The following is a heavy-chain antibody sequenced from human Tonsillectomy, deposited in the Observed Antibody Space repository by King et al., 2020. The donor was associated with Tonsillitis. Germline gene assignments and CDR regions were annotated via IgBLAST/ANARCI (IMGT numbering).Heavy chain of an antibody. V-gene: IGHV3-7*01. J-gene: IGHJ4*02. Sequence: VQLVESGGGLVQPVGSLRLSFAASGFTFNTYLMTWGRQAPGKGLEWVATIKDEGSEKSLVDSVKGRFTISRDNVKNALYLQVNKLGAEDTAVYYCGGDLAAYSSGYFDLWGQGTLVTVSS. CDR3: GGDLAAYSSGYFDL. D-gene: IGHD6-25*01. CDR2: IKDEGSEK. CDR1: GFTFNTYL.